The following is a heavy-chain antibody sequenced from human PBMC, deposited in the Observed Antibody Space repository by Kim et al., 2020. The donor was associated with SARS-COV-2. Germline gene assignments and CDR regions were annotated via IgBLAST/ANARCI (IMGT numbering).Heavy chain of an antibody. CDR2: IYYSGST. D-gene: IGHD4-17*01. J-gene: IGHJ5*02. CDR1: GGSISSGGYY. CDR3: ARTDYGGNSGGWFDP. Sequence: SETLSLTCTVSGGSISSGGYYWSWIRQHPGKGLEWIGYIYYSGSTYYNPSLKSRVTISVDTSKNQFSLKLSSVTAADTAVYYCARTDYGGNSGGWFDPWGQGTLVTVSS. V-gene: IGHV4-31*03.